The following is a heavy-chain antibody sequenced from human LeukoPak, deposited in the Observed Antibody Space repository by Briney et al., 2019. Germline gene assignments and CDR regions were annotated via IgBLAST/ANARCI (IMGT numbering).Heavy chain of an antibody. V-gene: IGHV3-33*06. CDR1: GFTFSSYG. CDR3: AKDACSGRSCYLDY. CDR2: IWYDGSNK. J-gene: IGHJ4*02. Sequence: GGSLRLSCAASGFTFSSYGMHWVRQAPGKGLEWVAVIWYDGSNKYYADSVKGRFTISRDNSKNTLYLQMNSLRAEDTAVYYCAKDACSGRSCYLDYWGQGTLVTVSS. D-gene: IGHD2-15*01.